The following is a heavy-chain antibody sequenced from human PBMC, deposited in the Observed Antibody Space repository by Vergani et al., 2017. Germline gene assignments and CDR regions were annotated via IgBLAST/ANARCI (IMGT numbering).Heavy chain of an antibody. CDR1: GGSISSSSYY. CDR2: IYYSGST. D-gene: IGHD3-3*01. J-gene: IGHJ6*03. CDR3: ARGRNYDFWSGPRMYYYYMDV. Sequence: QLQLQESGPGLVKPSETLSLTCTVSGGSISSSSYYWGWIRQPPGKGLEWIGSIYYSGSTYYNPSLKSRVTISVDTSKNQFSLKLSSVTAADTAVYYCARGRNYDFWSGPRMYYYYMDVGGKGTTVTVSS. V-gene: IGHV4-39*01.